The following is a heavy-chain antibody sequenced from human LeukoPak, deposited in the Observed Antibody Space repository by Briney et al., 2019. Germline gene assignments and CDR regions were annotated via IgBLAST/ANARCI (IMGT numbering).Heavy chain of an antibody. CDR2: INTKTGRT. J-gene: IGHJ5*02. D-gene: IGHD3-3*01. Sequence: ASVKVSCKTSGYTFTDYYIHWVRQAPGQGLEWMGWINTKTGRTSFARTFQGRVTMTRDPSITTVYMDMAWLTSDVTAIYFCARADFIDAGPYLIAPWGQGTLVTVSS. CDR1: GYTFTDYY. CDR3: ARADFIDAGPYLIAP. V-gene: IGHV1-2*02.